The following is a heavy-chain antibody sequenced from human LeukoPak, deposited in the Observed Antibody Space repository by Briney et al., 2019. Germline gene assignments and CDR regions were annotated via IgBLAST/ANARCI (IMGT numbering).Heavy chain of an antibody. CDR3: ARVPGYSGYGLPFDF. D-gene: IGHD5-12*01. Sequence: ASVKVSCKTSGYTFTGYYMHWVRQAPGQGLEWMAWINPNTGGTNYVQKFQGRVTMTRDTSISTAYMELSRLTSDDTGVYYCARVPGYSGYGLPFDFWGQGTLVTVSS. J-gene: IGHJ4*02. CDR1: GYTFTGYY. V-gene: IGHV1-2*02. CDR2: INPNTGGT.